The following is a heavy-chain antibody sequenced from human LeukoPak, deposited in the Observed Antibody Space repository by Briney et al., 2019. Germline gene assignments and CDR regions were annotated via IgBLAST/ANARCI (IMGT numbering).Heavy chain of an antibody. V-gene: IGHV3-48*02. CDR2: ISSGSSTI. CDR1: GFTFSTYS. Sequence: TGGSLRLSCAAFGFTFSTYSMNWVRQAPGKGLEWISYISSGSSTIHYADSVKGRFTISRDNAKNSLYLQMNSLGDEDAAVYYCARDYGYSSSFDYWGQGTQVTVSS. CDR3: ARDYGYSSSFDY. D-gene: IGHD6-19*01. J-gene: IGHJ4*02.